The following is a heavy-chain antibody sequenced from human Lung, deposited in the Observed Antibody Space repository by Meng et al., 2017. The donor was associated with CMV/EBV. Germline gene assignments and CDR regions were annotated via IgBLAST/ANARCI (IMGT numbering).Heavy chain of an antibody. CDR1: GDSITNHNW. J-gene: IGHJ1*01. D-gene: IGHD3-10*01. V-gene: IGHV4-4*02. Sequence: QVQLRESGPALVKPSETLPRPGADAGDSITNHNWWAWVRQPPGKGLEWIGEIPHRGSSAYNPSLKSRVSMSIDKSKNQFSLKLTSVTAADTAVYHCLRRSGGSVWGQGTLVTVSS. CDR3: LRRSGGSV. CDR2: IPHRGSS.